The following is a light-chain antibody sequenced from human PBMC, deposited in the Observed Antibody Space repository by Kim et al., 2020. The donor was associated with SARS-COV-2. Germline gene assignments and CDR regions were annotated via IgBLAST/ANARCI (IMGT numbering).Light chain of an antibody. CDR3: QKYNSAPRT. Sequence: ASVGDRVTIPFRASQCISNYFALYQQKPGKVPKLLIYAASTLQSGVPSRFSGSGSGTDFTLTISSLQPEDVATYYCQKYNSAPRTFGQGTKVDIK. CDR2: AAS. J-gene: IGKJ1*01. CDR1: QCISNY. V-gene: IGKV1-27*01.